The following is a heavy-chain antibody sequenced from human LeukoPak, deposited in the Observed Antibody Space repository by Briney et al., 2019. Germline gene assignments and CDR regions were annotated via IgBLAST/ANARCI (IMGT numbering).Heavy chain of an antibody. D-gene: IGHD3-22*01. CDR1: GYTFTSYD. CDR2: VNPNSGNT. Sequence: ASVKVSCKTSGYTFTSYDLNWVRPATGQGLEWMGWVNPNSGNTGYAQKFQGRVTMTRDMSTSTVYMELSSLRSEDTAVYYCARDPPRFSSGDNDAFDIWGQGTMVTVSS. V-gene: IGHV1-8*01. CDR3: ARDPPRFSSGDNDAFDI. J-gene: IGHJ3*02.